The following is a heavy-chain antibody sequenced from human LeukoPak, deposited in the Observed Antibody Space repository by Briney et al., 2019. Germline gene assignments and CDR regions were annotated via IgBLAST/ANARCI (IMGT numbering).Heavy chain of an antibody. D-gene: IGHD3-22*01. CDR3: ASTTYFYDSSGYYFLDY. V-gene: IGHV4-4*07. CDR2: TYTSGTT. CDR1: GGSISSYY. J-gene: IGHJ4*02. Sequence: PSETLSLTCTVSGGSISSYYWSWLRQPAGKGLEWIGRTYTSGTTNYNPSLKSRVTMSIDTSKNQFSLKLSSVTAADTAVYYCASTTYFYDSSGYYFLDYWGQGTLVTVSS.